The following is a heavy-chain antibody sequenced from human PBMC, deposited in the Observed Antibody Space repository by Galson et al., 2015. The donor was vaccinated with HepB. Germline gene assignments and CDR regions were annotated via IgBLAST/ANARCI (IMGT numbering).Heavy chain of an antibody. Sequence: SVKVSCKASGYTFTGYYMHWVRQAPGQGLEWMGRINPNSGGTNYAQKFQGRVTMTRDTSISTAYMELSRLRSDDTVVYYCARGGGWSSGCEFAGSCGLDYGGQGTLVTVSS. CDR2: INPNSGGT. CDR3: ARGGGWSSGCEFAGSCGLDY. J-gene: IGHJ4*02. V-gene: IGHV1-2*05. CDR1: GYTFTGYY. D-gene: IGHD6-19*01.